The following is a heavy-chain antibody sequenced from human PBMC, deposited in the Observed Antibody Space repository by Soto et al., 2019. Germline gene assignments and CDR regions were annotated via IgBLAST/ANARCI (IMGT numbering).Heavy chain of an antibody. CDR3: AGQNHDILAGSVDWFDP. Sequence: SETLSLTCTVSGGSISSGTYCWGWIRQPPGKGLEWIGSVHYSGSSYDNLSLKSRVTISVDTSKNQFSLRLRFVTATDTAVYYCAGQNHDILAGSVDWFDPWGQGTLVTVSS. CDR2: VHYSGSS. V-gene: IGHV4-39*01. J-gene: IGHJ5*02. CDR1: GGSISSGTYC. D-gene: IGHD3-9*01.